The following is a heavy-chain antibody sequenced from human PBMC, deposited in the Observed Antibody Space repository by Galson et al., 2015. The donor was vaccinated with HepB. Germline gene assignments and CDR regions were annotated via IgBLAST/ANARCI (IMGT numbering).Heavy chain of an antibody. D-gene: IGHD3-22*01. J-gene: IGHJ4*02. CDR3: ATVPILDYFDSGGFYKD. Sequence: SETLSLTCTVSGGSISSRTYFWAWLRQPAGKGLEWMASIYYSGSSYYNPSLKSRLTISIDTSNNHFSLKLRSVTAADTAVYYCATVPILDYFDSGGFYKDWGQGTLVTVSS. CDR1: GGSISSRTYF. CDR2: IYYSGSS. V-gene: IGHV4-39*07.